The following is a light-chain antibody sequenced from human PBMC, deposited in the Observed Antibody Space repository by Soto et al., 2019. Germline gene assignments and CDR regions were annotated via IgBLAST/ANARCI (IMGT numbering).Light chain of an antibody. V-gene: IGKV1-39*01. CDR2: AAY. CDR3: QQYNSLSRT. J-gene: IGKJ1*01. CDR1: QNIHTF. Sequence: DIQMTQSPSSLSASVGDRVTITCRASQNIHTFLNWYQQKPGKAPKLLIYAAYILHSGVPSRFSGSGSGTDFTLTIGSLQPDDFATYYCQQYNSLSRTFGQGT.